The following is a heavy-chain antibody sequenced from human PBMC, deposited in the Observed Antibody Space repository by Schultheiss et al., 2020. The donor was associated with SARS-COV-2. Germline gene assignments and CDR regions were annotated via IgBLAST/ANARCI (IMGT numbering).Heavy chain of an antibody. CDR1: GGSISSYY. D-gene: IGHD3-3*01. V-gene: IGHV4-4*07. CDR3: ARVRFSYGMDV. Sequence: SQTLSLTCTVSGGSISSYYWSWIRQPAGKGLEWIGRIYTSGSTNYNPSLKSRVTISVDTSKNQFSLKLSSVTAADTAVYYCARVRFSYGMDVWGQGTTVTVSS. CDR2: IYTSGST. J-gene: IGHJ6*02.